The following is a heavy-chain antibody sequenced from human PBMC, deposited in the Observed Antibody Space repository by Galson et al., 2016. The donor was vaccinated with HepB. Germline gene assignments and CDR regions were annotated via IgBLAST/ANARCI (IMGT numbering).Heavy chain of an antibody. CDR3: LRECQQLAPYFDC. Sequence: SLRLSCAASGFTFSDYDMIWVRQAPGKGLEWVSSIHSRSTYVFYADSVKGRFTVSRDNASNSLYLQMNSLRADDTAVYYCLRECQQLAPYFDCWGQGILLTVSS. CDR2: IHSRSTYV. CDR1: GFTFSDYD. J-gene: IGHJ4*02. V-gene: IGHV3-21*01. D-gene: IGHD6-13*01.